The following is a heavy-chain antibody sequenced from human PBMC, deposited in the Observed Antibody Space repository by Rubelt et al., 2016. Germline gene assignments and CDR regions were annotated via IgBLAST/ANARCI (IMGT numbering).Heavy chain of an antibody. CDR3: ATYGSGSPNFDY. CDR2: INHSGST. J-gene: IGHJ4*02. Sequence: QVQLQQWGAGLLKPSETLSLTCAVYGGSFSGYYWSWIRQPPGKGLEWIGEINHSGSTTYNPSLKSRGTISVDTSKNQFYLKLSSVTAADTAVYYCATYGSGSPNFDYWGQGTLVTVSS. D-gene: IGHD3-10*01. CDR1: GGSFSGYY. V-gene: IGHV4-34*01.